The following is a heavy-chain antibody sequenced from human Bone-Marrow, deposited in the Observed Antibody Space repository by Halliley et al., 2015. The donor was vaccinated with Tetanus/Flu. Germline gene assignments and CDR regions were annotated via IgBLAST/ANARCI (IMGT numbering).Heavy chain of an antibody. J-gene: IGHJ4*02. V-gene: IGHV3-30*18. CDR3: AKETGYYESSGHHSAYFDS. CDR1: GFTFRSIG. Sequence: QVQLVQSGGGVVQPGGSLRLSCVASGFTFRSIGMHWVRQAPGKGLEWVAFITYDSSYKTYGEAVTGRFTISRDNSGNTLYLQMNRLRTDDTAVYYCAKETGYYESSGHHSAYFDSWGQGTLVTVAS. CDR2: ITYDSSYK. D-gene: IGHD3-22*01.